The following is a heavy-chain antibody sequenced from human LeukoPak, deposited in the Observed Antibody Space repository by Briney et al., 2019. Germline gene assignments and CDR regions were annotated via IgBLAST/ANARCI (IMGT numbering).Heavy chain of an antibody. D-gene: IGHD4-17*01. V-gene: IGHV4-34*01. J-gene: IGHJ4*02. CDR3: ARKDGDYVIDY. CDR2: INHSGST. Sequence: PSETLSLTCAVYGGSFSGYYWSWIRQPPGKGLEWIGEINHSGSTNYNPSLKSRVTISVDTSKNQFSLKLSSVTAADTAVYYCARKDGDYVIDYWGQGTLVTVSS. CDR1: GGSFSGYY.